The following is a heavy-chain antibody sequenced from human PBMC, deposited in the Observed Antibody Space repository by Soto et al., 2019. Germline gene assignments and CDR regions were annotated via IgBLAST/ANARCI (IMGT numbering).Heavy chain of an antibody. CDR2: IKSKTDGGTT. D-gene: IGHD3-16*01. Sequence: EVQLVESGGGLVKPGGSLRLSCAASGFTFSNAWMSWVRQAPGKGLEWVGRIKSKTDGGTTDYAAPVKGRFTISRDDSKNTLYLQMNSLKTEDTAVYYCTTDHDYVYAFDIWGQGTMVTVSS. CDR3: TTDHDYVYAFDI. J-gene: IGHJ3*02. V-gene: IGHV3-15*01. CDR1: GFTFSNAW.